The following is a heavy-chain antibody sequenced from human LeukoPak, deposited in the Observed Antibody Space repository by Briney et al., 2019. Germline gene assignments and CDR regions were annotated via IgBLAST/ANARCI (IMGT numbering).Heavy chain of an antibody. Sequence: GGSLRLSCAASGFTFSSYWMNWVRQAPGKGLVWVSRIASDGSSTTYADSVKGRFSISRDNAKNTLYLQMNSLRVEDTAVYYCARGEIVVVVAAQFDYWGQGTLVTVSS. V-gene: IGHV3-74*01. D-gene: IGHD2-15*01. J-gene: IGHJ4*02. CDR2: IASDGSST. CDR3: ARGEIVVVVAAQFDY. CDR1: GFTFSSYW.